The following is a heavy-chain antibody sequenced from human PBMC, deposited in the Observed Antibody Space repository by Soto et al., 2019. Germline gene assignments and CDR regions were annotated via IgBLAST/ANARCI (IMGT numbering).Heavy chain of an antibody. V-gene: IGHV1-18*01. Sequence: QVQLVQSGAEVKKPGASVKVSCKASGYTFISYGISWVRQAPGQGLEWMGWISAYNGNTNYAQKLQGRVTMTTDTSTSTAYMELRSLRSDDTAVYYCARFDPLYCSGGSCYISDFDYWGQGTLVTVSS. J-gene: IGHJ4*02. CDR1: GYTFISYG. CDR3: ARFDPLYCSGGSCYISDFDY. CDR2: ISAYNGNT. D-gene: IGHD2-15*01.